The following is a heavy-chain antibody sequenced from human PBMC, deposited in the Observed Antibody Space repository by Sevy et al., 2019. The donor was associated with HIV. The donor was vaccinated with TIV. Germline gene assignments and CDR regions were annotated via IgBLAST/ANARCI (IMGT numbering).Heavy chain of an antibody. CDR2: IRSKAYGATT. D-gene: IGHD3-10*01. CDR3: TRATYYYDSGSYYGMDV. J-gene: IGHJ6*02. Sequence: GGSVRLSCRAFGFNLGDYVMSWFRQSPGKGLSWVGFIRSKAYGATTEYAASVKGRVTISRDDSKGIAYLQMNSLKTEDTGRYYCTRATYYYDSGSYYGMDVWGQGTTVTVSS. V-gene: IGHV3-49*03. CDR1: GFNLGDYV.